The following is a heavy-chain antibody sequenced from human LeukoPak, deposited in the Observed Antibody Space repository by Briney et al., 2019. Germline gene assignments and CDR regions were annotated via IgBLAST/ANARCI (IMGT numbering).Heavy chain of an antibody. D-gene: IGHD1-26*01. CDR3: ARDLRWELLFDY. Sequence: GGSLRLSCAASGFTFDDYAMHWVRQAPGKGLEWVSGISWNSGTIAYADSVKGRFTISRDNAKNSLYLQMNSLRAEDTAVYYCARDLRWELLFDYWGQGTLVTVSS. V-gene: IGHV3-9*01. J-gene: IGHJ4*02. CDR1: GFTFDDYA. CDR2: ISWNSGTI.